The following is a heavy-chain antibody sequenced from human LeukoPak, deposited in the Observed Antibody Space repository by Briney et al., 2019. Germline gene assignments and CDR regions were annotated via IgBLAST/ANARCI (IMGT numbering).Heavy chain of an antibody. Sequence: GGSLRLSCAASGFTFSSYAMSWVRQAPGKGLEWVSAISGSGGSTYYADSVKGRFTISRDNAKNSLYLQMNSLRAEDTAVYYCARGTMVFDYWGQGTLVTVSS. CDR1: GFTFSSYA. V-gene: IGHV3-23*01. CDR3: ARGTMVFDY. CDR2: ISGSGGST. D-gene: IGHD4/OR15-4a*01. J-gene: IGHJ4*02.